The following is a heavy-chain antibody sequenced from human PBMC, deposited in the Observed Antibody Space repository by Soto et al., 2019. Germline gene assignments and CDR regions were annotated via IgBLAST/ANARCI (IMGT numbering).Heavy chain of an antibody. CDR1: GFTFSTYG. Sequence: QVQLVESGGGVVQPGTSLRLSCAASGFTFSTYGMHWVRQAPGKGLDWVALIWYDGSRTHYAESVKGRFTISRDNSKNTLLLQMNSLRVGDTAVYYCAREQIGVAGSTYDYWGQGTLVTVSS. V-gene: IGHV3-33*01. D-gene: IGHD6-19*01. J-gene: IGHJ4*02. CDR2: IWYDGSRT. CDR3: AREQIGVAGSTYDY.